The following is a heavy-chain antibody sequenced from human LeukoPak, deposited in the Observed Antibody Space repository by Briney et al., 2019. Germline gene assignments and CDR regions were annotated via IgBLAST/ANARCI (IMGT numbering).Heavy chain of an antibody. J-gene: IGHJ6*03. V-gene: IGHV4-34*01. CDR3: ARRLGRKFGERFYYYHYRHV. CDR2: INHRGST. Sequence: PSETLSLTCAVYGGSFSGYYWSWIRQPPGKGLEWIGEINHRGSTNYNPSLKSRVTMSIDTSKNQFSLKLSSVTAADTAVYYCARRLGRKFGERFYYYHYRHVGAKGTTFTIPS. CDR1: GGSFSGYY. D-gene: IGHD3-10*01.